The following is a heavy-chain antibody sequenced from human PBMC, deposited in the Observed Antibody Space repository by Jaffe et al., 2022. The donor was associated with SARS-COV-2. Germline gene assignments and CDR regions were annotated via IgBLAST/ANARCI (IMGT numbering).Heavy chain of an antibody. J-gene: IGHJ6*03. Sequence: QVQLVESGGGLVKPGGSLRLSCAASGFIFSDYYMSWIRQAPGKGLEWVSYISSSGSTIYYAESVKGRFTISRDNAENSLYLQMNSLRAEDTAIYYCARVRGTNYYHYYMDVWGKGTTVTVSS. V-gene: IGHV3-11*01. CDR3: ARVRGTNYYHYYMDV. CDR2: ISSSGSTI. CDR1: GFIFSDYY.